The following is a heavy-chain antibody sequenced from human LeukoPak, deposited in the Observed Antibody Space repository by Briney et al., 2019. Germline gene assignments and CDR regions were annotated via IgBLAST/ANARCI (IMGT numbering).Heavy chain of an antibody. V-gene: IGHV3-23*01. CDR1: GFIFDNYA. J-gene: IGHJ4*02. CDR2: ISGFGGST. Sequence: PGGSLRLSCAASGFIFDNYAMNRVRQAPGKGLEWLTGISGFGGSTYYAASAKGRFTISRDNSGNTLFLQLNNLRVEDTAVYYCARRGGSSWSSFDYWGQGSLVTVSS. D-gene: IGHD6-13*01. CDR3: ARRGGSSWSSFDY.